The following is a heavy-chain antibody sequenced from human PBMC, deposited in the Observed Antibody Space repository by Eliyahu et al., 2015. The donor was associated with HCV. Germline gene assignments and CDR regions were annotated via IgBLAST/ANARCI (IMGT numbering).Heavy chain of an antibody. CDR3: AMSRNLGYLSSYGLDF. Sequence: EVQLVQSGAEIKKPGTSVKISCNVPGNIFSDYHIHWVQQAPGKGLAWMGLVDPDDGKIIYAEDFQDRVTITADTSTGTAHVEVSSLRSEDTAVYYCAMSRNLGYLSSYGLDFWGQGTTVTVSS. CDR1: GNIFSDYH. D-gene: IGHD3-16*02. V-gene: IGHV1-69-2*01. J-gene: IGHJ6*02. CDR2: VDPDDGKI.